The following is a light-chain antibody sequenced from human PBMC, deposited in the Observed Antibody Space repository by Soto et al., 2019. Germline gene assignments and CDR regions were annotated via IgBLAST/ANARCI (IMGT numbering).Light chain of an antibody. CDR3: ATWDGSLPAEV. V-gene: IGLV1-51*01. CDR1: LTDIGTYYY. J-gene: IGLJ2*01. CDR2: DNN. Sequence: QSALTQPPSASGSLGQSVTISCTGTLTDIGTYYYVSWYQQHPGKAPKLIIYDNNKRPSGIPDRFSGSKSGTSGTLDITGLQTGDEADYYCATWDGSLPAEVFGGGTKLTVL.